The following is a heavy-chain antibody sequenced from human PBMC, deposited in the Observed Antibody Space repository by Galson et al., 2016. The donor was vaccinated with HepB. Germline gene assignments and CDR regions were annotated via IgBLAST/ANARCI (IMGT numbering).Heavy chain of an antibody. V-gene: IGHV3-48*02. Sequence: SLRLSCAVSGFTFCTYSMNWVRQAPGKGLEWVSYISRSGSTIYYADSVKGRFTISRDNAKNSLFLQMNSLRDEDTAIYYCTRDSDWWRTNQYFFDYWGQGTLLTVSS. D-gene: IGHD2-15*01. CDR2: ISRSGSTI. J-gene: IGHJ4*02. CDR1: GFTFCTYS. CDR3: TRDSDWWRTNQYFFDY.